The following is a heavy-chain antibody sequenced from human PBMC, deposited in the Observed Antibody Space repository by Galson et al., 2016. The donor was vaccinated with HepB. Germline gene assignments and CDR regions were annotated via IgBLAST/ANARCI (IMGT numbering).Heavy chain of an antibody. CDR1: GYSFTSYY. CDR2: ISPKSGDT. CDR3: ARGHRYSYVES. V-gene: IGHV1-2*02. Sequence: SVKVSCTASGYSFTSYYMHWIRQAPGQGLEWMGWISPKSGDTKYVQKFQGRVTMTTDTSISTAYMEVRRLRSDDTAVYYCARGHRYSYVESWGQGTLVTVSS. J-gene: IGHJ4*02. D-gene: IGHD5-18*01.